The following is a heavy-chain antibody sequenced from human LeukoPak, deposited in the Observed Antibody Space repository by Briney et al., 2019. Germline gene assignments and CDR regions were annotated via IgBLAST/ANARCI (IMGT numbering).Heavy chain of an antibody. D-gene: IGHD2-2*01. J-gene: IGHJ5*02. CDR3: ARGSYASGFWFDP. CDR2: ISVSGSP. CDR1: GGSFSTYF. Sequence: SETLSLTCTVSGGSFSTYFWSWVRQPAGKGLEWIGRISVSGSPDYNPSLKSRVTVSVDTSKNQFSLTLTSVTAADTAVYYCARGSYASGFWFDPWGQGTLVTVSS. V-gene: IGHV4-4*07.